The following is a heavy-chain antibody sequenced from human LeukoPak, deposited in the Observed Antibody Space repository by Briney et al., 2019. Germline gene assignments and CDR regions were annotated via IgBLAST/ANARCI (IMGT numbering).Heavy chain of an antibody. J-gene: IGHJ5*02. CDR3: ATDREGLHLFDP. V-gene: IGHV4-59*11. Sequence: SETLSLICTVSGGSISTHYWSWIRQPPGKGLEWTGYIYYSGSTNYNPSLKSRVTISVDTSKNQFSLKLNSVTAADTAVYYCATDREGLHLFDPWGQGILVTVSS. D-gene: IGHD1-26*01. CDR2: IYYSGST. CDR1: GGSISTHY.